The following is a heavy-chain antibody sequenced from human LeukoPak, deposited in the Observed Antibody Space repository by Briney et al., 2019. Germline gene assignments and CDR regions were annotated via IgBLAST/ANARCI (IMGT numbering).Heavy chain of an antibody. Sequence: SETLSLTCTVSGGSISSYYWSWIRQPPGKGLEWIAYISDVGSINYNPSLKSRVTISLDTSKNQFSLKLSSVTAADTAVYYCAGHHPRNTVDFWGQGTLVTVSS. CDR2: ISDVGSI. D-gene: IGHD2-8*02. CDR1: GGSISSYY. V-gene: IGHV4-59*08. CDR3: AGHHPRNTVDF. J-gene: IGHJ4*02.